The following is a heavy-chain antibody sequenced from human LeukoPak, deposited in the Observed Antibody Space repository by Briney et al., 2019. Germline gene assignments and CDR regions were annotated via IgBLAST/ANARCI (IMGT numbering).Heavy chain of an antibody. CDR3: ARDVSPGQYFDY. D-gene: IGHD2-8*02. V-gene: IGHV1-8*01. CDR1: GYTFTSYD. CDR2: MNPNSGNT. J-gene: IGHJ4*02. Sequence: PLASVKVSCKASGYTFTSYDINWVRQATGQGLEWMGWMNPNSGNTGYAQKFQGRVTMTRNTSISTAYMELSSLRSEDTAVYYCARDVSPGQYFDYWGQGTLVTVSS.